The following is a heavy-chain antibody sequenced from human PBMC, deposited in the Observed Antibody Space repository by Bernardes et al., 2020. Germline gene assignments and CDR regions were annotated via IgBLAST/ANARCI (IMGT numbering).Heavy chain of an antibody. CDR1: GFAFSTYS. CDR3: ARGGYLFQI. CDR2: INPDGSDK. V-gene: IGHV3-7*01. Sequence: GWSLRLSCAASGFAFSTYSMTWVRQTPEKGLEWVANINPDGSDKIYVDSVKGRFAISRDNAKNTLYLQMNSLRAEDTALYYCARGGYLFQIWGQGAMVTVSS. J-gene: IGHJ3*02. D-gene: IGHD3-22*01.